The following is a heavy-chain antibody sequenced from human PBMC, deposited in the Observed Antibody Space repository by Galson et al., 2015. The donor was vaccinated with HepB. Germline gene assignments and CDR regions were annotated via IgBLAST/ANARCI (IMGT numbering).Heavy chain of an antibody. V-gene: IGHV1-3*01. CDR2: INGGNGNT. J-gene: IGHJ6*03. D-gene: IGHD2-15*01. Sequence: QSGAEVKKPGGSLKISCKASGYTFTKYAIHWVRQAPGQRLEWMGWINGGNGNTKYSQKFQGRVTITRDTSASTAYMELSSLRSEDTAVYYCAREGGPYCSGGRCYYYYYYMDVWGKGTTVTVSS. CDR1: GYTFTKYA. CDR3: AREGGPYCSGGRCYYYYYYMDV.